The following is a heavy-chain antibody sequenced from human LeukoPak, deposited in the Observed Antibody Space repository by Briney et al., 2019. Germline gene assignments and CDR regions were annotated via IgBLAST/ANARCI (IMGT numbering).Heavy chain of an antibody. Sequence: GGSLRLSCAVSGFTFRSYEMNWVRQAPGKGLEWVSYISSGGGTMYYADSVRGRFTISRDNARNSLYLQMNSLRAEDTAIYYCARKYSSSWSGFDPWGQGTLVTVSS. CDR2: ISSGGGTM. CDR1: GFTFRSYE. D-gene: IGHD6-13*01. V-gene: IGHV3-48*03. J-gene: IGHJ5*02. CDR3: ARKYSSSWSGFDP.